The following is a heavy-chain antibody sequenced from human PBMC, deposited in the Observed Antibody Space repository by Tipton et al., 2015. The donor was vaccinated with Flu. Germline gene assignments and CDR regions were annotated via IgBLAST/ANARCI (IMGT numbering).Heavy chain of an antibody. CDR3: ARILAGQGVSAFDI. CDR2: IYYSGST. J-gene: IGHJ3*02. D-gene: IGHD3-10*01. V-gene: IGHV4-61*01. Sequence: TLSLTCTVSGGSVSSGSYYWSWIRQPPGKGLEWIGYIYYSGSTNYNPSLKSRVTISVDTSKNQFSLKLSSVTAADTAVYYCARILAGQGVSAFDIWGPRTMVTVSS. CDR1: GGSVSSGSYY.